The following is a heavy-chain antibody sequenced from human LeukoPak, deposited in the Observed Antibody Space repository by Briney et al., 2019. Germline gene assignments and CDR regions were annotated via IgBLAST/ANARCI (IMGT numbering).Heavy chain of an antibody. D-gene: IGHD4-17*01. CDR1: GFTFSSYW. V-gene: IGHV3-7*04. CDR3: AREKSRSLAN. Sequence: GGSLRLSCAASGFTFSSYWMSWVRQAPGKGLEWVANIKQDGSEKYCMDSVKGRFTISRDNAKNSLFLQMNELRAEDTAVYYCAREKSRSLANWGQGTLVTVSS. CDR2: IKQDGSEK. J-gene: IGHJ4*02.